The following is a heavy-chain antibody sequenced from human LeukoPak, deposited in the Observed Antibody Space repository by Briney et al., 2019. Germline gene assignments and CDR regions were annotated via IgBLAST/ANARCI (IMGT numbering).Heavy chain of an antibody. CDR1: GGSISSYY. J-gene: IGHJ4*02. Sequence: SETLSLTCTVSGGSISSYYWSWIRQPAGKGLEWIGRIHTSGSTNYNPSLKSRVTMSVDTSKNQFSLKLSSVTAADTAVYYCAKLSDSSSWYLAEFDYWGQGTLVTVSS. V-gene: IGHV4-4*07. CDR3: AKLSDSSSWYLAEFDY. D-gene: IGHD6-13*01. CDR2: IHTSGST.